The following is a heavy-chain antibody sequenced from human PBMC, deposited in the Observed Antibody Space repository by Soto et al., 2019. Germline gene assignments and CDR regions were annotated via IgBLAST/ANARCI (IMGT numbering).Heavy chain of an antibody. D-gene: IGHD6-13*01. V-gene: IGHV3-7*05. CDR2: IKQDGSEK. Sequence: PGGSLRLSCAASGFIFRSFWMSRVRQAPGKGLEWVANIKQDGSEKYYVDSVKGRFTISRDNAKNSLYLQMNSLRAEDTAVYYCARILGGIAAAGTSYYYYGMDVWGQGTTVTVSS. J-gene: IGHJ6*02. CDR3: ARILGGIAAAGTSYYYYGMDV. CDR1: GFIFRSFW.